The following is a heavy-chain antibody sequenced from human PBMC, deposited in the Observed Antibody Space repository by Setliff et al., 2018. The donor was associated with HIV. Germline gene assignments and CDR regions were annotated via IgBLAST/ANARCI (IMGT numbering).Heavy chain of an antibody. Sequence: PSETLSLTCTVSGGSISSSSYYWGWIRQPPGKGLEWIGSIYYSGSTYYNPSLKSRVTISVDTSKNQFSLKLSSVTAADTAVYYCARDPSQGYCSGGSCYGYYYYGMDVWGQGTKVTVSS. CDR3: ARDPSQGYCSGGSCYGYYYYGMDV. CDR2: IYYSGST. V-gene: IGHV4-39*07. D-gene: IGHD2-15*01. J-gene: IGHJ6*02. CDR1: GGSISSSSYY.